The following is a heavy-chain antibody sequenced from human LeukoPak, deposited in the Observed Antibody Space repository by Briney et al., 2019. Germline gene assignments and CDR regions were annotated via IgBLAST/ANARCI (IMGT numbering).Heavy chain of an antibody. CDR1: GGTFSSYA. V-gene: IGHV1-69*13. CDR2: IIPIFGTA. D-gene: IGHD4-17*01. CDR3: ARVTTVTTVNWFDP. Sequence: SVKVSCKASGGTFSSYAISWVRQAPGQGLEWMGGIIPIFGTANYAQKFQGRVTITAYESTSTAYMELSSLRSEDTAVYYCARVTTVTTVNWFDPWGQGTLVTVSS. J-gene: IGHJ5*02.